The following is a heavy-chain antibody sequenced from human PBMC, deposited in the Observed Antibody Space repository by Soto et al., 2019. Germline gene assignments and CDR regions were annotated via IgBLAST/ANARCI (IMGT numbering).Heavy chain of an antibody. CDR1: GFTVSSTY. Sequence: EVQLVESGGGLIQPGGSLRLSCAASGFTVSSTYINWVRQAPGKGLEWVSIVYSGGGTDYADSVKGRFTMSRDNSKTTLYLQLNSLRAEDTAVYYCARAAGIAAAGTIDYWGQGTLVTVSS. CDR3: ARAAGIAAAGTIDY. V-gene: IGHV3-53*01. J-gene: IGHJ4*02. D-gene: IGHD6-13*01. CDR2: VYSGGGT.